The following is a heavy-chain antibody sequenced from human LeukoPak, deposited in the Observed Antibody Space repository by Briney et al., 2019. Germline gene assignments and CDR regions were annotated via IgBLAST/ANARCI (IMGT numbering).Heavy chain of an antibody. Sequence: GGSLRLSCAASGFIFSSYGMHWVRQAPGMGLEWVAVIWYDGSNKYYADSVKGRFTISRDNSKNTLYLQMNSLRAADTAVYYCARAQFTNYYDSSGYYGYFDSWGQGTLVTVSS. CDR2: IWYDGSNK. CDR3: ARAQFTNYYDSSGYYGYFDS. CDR1: GFIFSSYG. D-gene: IGHD3-22*01. V-gene: IGHV3-33*01. J-gene: IGHJ4*02.